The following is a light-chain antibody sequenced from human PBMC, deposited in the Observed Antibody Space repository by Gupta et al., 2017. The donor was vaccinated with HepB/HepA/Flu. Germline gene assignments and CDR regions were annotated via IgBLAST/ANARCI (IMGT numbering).Light chain of an antibody. CDR3: RQEYKWPIT. J-gene: IGKJ4*01. V-gene: IGKV3-15*01. CDR2: GAS. Sequence: EIMMTQSPATLSVSPGDRVTLSCRASESLNIKTAWYQQRPGQAPRLLIYGASTSATAIPATISGSGSATAFTLTIISMLSADFAVTYCRQEYKWPITFGGGTKVDIK. CDR1: ESLNIK.